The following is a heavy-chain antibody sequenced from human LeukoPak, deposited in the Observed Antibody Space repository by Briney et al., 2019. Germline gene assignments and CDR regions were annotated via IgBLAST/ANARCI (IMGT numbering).Heavy chain of an antibody. V-gene: IGHV3-23*01. CDR2: ISASGGST. J-gene: IGHJ4*02. D-gene: IGHD5/OR15-5a*01. Sequence: GGSLRLSCTASGFTFSSNAMSWFRKAPGKGLEWVSTISASGGSTYYADSVKGRFTICRDNSKNTLYLQMNSLRADDTAVYYCAKDSVYDYDFDYWGQGTLVTVSS. CDR1: GFTFSSNA. CDR3: AKDSVYDYDFDY.